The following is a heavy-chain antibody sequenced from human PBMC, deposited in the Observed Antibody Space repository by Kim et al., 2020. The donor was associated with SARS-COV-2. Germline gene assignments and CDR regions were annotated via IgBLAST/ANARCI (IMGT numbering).Heavy chain of an antibody. D-gene: IGHD3-22*01. Sequence: GGSLRLSCAASGFTFSSYDMHWVRQATGKGLEWVSAIGTAGDTYYPGSVKGRFTISRENAKNSLYLQMNSLRAGDTAVYYCARVGDSSGYYYTLSAYNWFDPWGQGTLVTVSS. CDR3: ARVGDSSGYYYTLSAYNWFDP. V-gene: IGHV3-13*04. CDR2: IGTAGDT. J-gene: IGHJ5*02. CDR1: GFTFSSYD.